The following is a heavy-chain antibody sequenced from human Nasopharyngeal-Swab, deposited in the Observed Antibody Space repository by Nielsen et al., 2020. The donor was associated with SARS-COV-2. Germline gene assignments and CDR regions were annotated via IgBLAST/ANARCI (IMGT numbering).Heavy chain of an antibody. CDR2: INPNSGGT. J-gene: IGHJ6*03. V-gene: IGHV1-2*06. CDR1: GYTFTGYY. CDR3: ARDRLELPPEHYYYYYMDV. Sequence: ASVKVSCKASGYTFTGYYMHWVRQAPGQGLEWMGRINPNSGGTNYAQKFQGRVTMTRDTSISTAYMGLSRLRSDDTAVYYCARDRLELPPEHYYYYYMDVWGKGTTVTVSS. D-gene: IGHD1-7*01.